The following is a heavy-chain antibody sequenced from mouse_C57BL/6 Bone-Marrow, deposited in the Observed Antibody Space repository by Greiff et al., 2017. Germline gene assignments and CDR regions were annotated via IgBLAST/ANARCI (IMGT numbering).Heavy chain of an antibody. CDR3: ARKGRFAY. V-gene: IGHV2-2*01. Sequence: VKVVESGPGLVQPSQSLSITCTVSGFSLTSYGVHWVRQSPGKGLEWLGVIWSGGSTDYNAAFISSLSISKDNSKSQVFFKMNSLQADDTAIYYCARKGRFAYWGQGTLVTVSA. CDR1: GFSLTSYG. D-gene: IGHD3-3*01. J-gene: IGHJ3*01. CDR2: IWSGGST.